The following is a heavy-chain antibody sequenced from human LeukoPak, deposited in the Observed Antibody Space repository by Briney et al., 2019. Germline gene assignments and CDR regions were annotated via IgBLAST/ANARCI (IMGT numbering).Heavy chain of an antibody. CDR2: IDPSDSYT. CDR3: ARQGYNWNDLRCDY. V-gene: IGHV5-10-1*01. CDR1: GYSFTSYW. Sequence: GESLRISCKGSGYSFTSYWISWVRRMPGKGLGWMGRIDPSDSYTNYSPSFQGHVTISADKSISTAYLQWSSLKASDTAMYYRARQGYNWNDLRCDYWGQGTLVTVSS. D-gene: IGHD1-1*01. J-gene: IGHJ4*02.